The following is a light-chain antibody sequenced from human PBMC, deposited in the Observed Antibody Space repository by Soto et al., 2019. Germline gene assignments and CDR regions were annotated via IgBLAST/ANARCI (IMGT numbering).Light chain of an antibody. J-gene: IGKJ4*01. CDR1: QSVSSSY. CDR2: GAS. Sequence: DIVLTQSPGTLSLSPEERATLSCSASQSVSSSYLAWYQQKPGQAPRLLIYGASSRATGIPDRFSGSGSGTDFTLTSSRLEPEDFAVYYCQQYGSSPKLTFGGGTKVEIK. CDR3: QQYGSSPKLT. V-gene: IGKV3-20*01.